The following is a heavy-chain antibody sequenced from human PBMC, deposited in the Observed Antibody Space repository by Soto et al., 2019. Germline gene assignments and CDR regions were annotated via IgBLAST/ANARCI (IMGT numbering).Heavy chain of an antibody. V-gene: IGHV1-3*01. D-gene: IGHD2-15*01. J-gene: IGHJ4*02. CDR2: IHAGNGNT. CDR1: GYTFSSYA. CDR3: ARGVAFLDY. Sequence: QVQLVQSGADVEKPGASVKVSCKASGYTFSSYAIHWVRQAPGQGLEWMGWIHAGNGNTKYSQGFQGRVTISRDTSATTAYMELNSLRSEDTAVYYCARGVAFLDYWGQGTLVTVSS.